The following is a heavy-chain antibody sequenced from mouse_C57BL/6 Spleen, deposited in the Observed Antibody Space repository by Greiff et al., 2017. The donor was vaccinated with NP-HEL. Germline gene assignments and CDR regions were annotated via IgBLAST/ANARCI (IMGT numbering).Heavy chain of an antibody. CDR2: IYPGSGNT. V-gene: IGHV1-66*01. CDR3: ARSHYGSGYDYFDY. CDR1: GYSFTSYY. D-gene: IGHD1-1*01. J-gene: IGHJ2*01. Sequence: QVQLQQSGPELVKPGASVKISCKASGYSFTSYYIHWVKQRPGQGLEWIGWIYPGSGNTNYNEKFKGKATLTADTSSSTAYMQLSSLTSEDSAVYYCARSHYGSGYDYFDYWGQGTTLTVSS.